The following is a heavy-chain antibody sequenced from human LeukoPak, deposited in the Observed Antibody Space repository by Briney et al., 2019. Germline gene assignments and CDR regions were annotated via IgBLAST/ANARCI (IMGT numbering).Heavy chain of an antibody. D-gene: IGHD4-17*01. V-gene: IGHV1-2*02. CDR2: INPSSGDT. CDR1: GYTFSAYY. CDR3: ARALAGGDYVSPDY. Sequence: GASVKVSCKASGYTFSAYYIHWVRQAPGQGLEWMGWINPSSGDTKYAQKLQGRVTMTRDTSISTAYMELSRLRSDDTAVYYCARALAGGDYVSPDYWGQGTLVTVSS. J-gene: IGHJ4*02.